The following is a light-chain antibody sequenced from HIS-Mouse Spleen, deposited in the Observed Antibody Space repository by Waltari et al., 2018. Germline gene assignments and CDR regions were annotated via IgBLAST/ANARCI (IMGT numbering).Light chain of an antibody. CDR1: SSNIGSNY. J-gene: IGLJ3*02. CDR3: AAWDDSLSGPV. CDR2: RNN. V-gene: IGLV1-47*01. Sequence: QSVLTQPPSASGTPGQRVTISCSGRSSNIGSNYVYWYQQRPGTAPNLLIYRNNQRPSGVPDRFSGSKSGTSASLAISGLRSEDEADYYCAAWDDSLSGPVFGGGTKLTVL.